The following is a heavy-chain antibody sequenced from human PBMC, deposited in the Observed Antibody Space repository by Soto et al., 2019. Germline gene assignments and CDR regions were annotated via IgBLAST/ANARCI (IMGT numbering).Heavy chain of an antibody. CDR3: ARNHAYCGGDCSGSFDY. Sequence: QVQLQEPGPGLVKPSQTLSLTCTVSGGSISSDGYYWSWIRQHPGKGLEWIGYIYYTGSTYYNPSLKSRVTISVDTSKNQFALKLRSVTAADTAVYYCARNHAYCGGDCSGSFDYWGQGTLVTVSS. D-gene: IGHD2-21*02. CDR1: GGSISSDGYY. J-gene: IGHJ4*02. CDR2: IYYTGST. V-gene: IGHV4-31*03.